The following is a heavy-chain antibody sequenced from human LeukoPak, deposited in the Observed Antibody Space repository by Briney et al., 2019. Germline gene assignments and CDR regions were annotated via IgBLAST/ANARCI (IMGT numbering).Heavy chain of an antibody. CDR2: INSDGRII. V-gene: IGHV3-74*01. J-gene: IGHJ2*01. CDR1: GFTFSNYW. D-gene: IGHD3-10*01. Sequence: PGGSLRLSCAASGFTFSNYWMHWVRQVPGKGLVWVSHINSDGRIINYADSVKGRFTISSDNAKNTLYLQMNSLRVEDTAVYYCARGRGWYFDLWGRGTLVTVSS. CDR3: ARGRGWYFDL.